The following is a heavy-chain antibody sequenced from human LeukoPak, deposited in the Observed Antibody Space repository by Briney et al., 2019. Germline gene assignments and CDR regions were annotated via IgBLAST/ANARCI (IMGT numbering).Heavy chain of an antibody. D-gene: IGHD6-13*01. CDR1: GFTFSSYW. V-gene: IGHV3-74*01. CDR3: ARIAAAGTTLYYYYMDV. CDR2: INSDGSST. J-gene: IGHJ6*03. Sequence: GGSLRLSCAASGFTFSSYWMHRVRQAPGKGLVWVSRINSDGSSTSYADSVKGRFTISRDNAKNTLYLQMNSLRAGDTAVYYCARIAAAGTTLYYYYMDVWGKGTTVTVSS.